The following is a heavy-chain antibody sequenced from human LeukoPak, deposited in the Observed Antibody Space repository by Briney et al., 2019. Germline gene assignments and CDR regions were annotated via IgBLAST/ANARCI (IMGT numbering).Heavy chain of an antibody. CDR3: AREYCSGGSCYQEYYYYGMDV. V-gene: IGHV3-30*04. CDR2: ISYDGRNK. J-gene: IGHJ6*02. D-gene: IGHD2-15*01. Sequence: GGSLRLSCAAAGFTFSSYAMHWDSQAPGKGLEWVAVISYDGRNKYYADSVKGRFTISRDNSKNTLYLEMISLRAEDTAVYYCAREYCSGGSCYQEYYYYGMDVWGQGTTVTVSS. CDR1: GFTFSSYA.